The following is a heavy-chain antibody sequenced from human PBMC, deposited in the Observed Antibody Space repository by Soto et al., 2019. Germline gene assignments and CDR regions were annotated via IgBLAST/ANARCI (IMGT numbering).Heavy chain of an antibody. CDR2: IYYSGST. CDR3: ARQYIMRVVASGY. D-gene: IGHD2-21*01. CDR1: GGSISSSTSY. J-gene: IGHJ4*02. V-gene: IGHV4-39*01. Sequence: PSETLSLTCTVSGGSISSSTSYWGWIRQPPGKGLEWIGNIYYSGSTYYNPSLKSRVTLSADTSKNQFSLKLSSVTAADTAVYYCARQYIMRVVASGYWGQGTLVTVSS.